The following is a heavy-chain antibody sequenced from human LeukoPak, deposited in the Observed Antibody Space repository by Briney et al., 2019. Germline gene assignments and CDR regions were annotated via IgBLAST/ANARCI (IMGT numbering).Heavy chain of an antibody. CDR2: ISGSGGST. CDR3: AKPLEYYYDSSVEDY. V-gene: IGHV3-23*01. Sequence: GGSLRLSCAASGFTFSSYAMSWVRQAPGKGLEWVSAISGSGGSTYYADSVKGRFTISRDNSKNTLYLQMNSLRAEDTAVYYCAKPLEYYYDSSVEDYWGQGTLVTVSS. D-gene: IGHD3-22*01. CDR1: GFTFSSYA. J-gene: IGHJ4*02.